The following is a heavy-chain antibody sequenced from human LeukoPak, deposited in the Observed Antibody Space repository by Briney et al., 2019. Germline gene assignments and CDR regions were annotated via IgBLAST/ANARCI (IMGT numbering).Heavy chain of an antibody. CDR3: ARSQYYYDSSGPHSPFDY. CDR1: GFTFSSYA. J-gene: IGHJ4*02. D-gene: IGHD3-22*01. Sequence: GGSLRLSCAASGFTFSSYAMHWVRQAPGKGLEWVAVISYDGSSKYYADSAKGRFTISRDNSKNTLYLQMNSLRAEDTAVYYCARSQYYYDSSGPHSPFDYWGQGTLVTVSS. V-gene: IGHV3-30-3*01. CDR2: ISYDGSSK.